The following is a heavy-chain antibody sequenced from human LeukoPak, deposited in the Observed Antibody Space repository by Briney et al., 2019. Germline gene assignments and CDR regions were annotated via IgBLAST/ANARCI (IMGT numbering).Heavy chain of an antibody. CDR3: ATSTQSGGLSSFDY. CDR1: GYTFTDYY. V-gene: IGHV1-69-2*01. CDR2: VDPEDGET. J-gene: IGHJ4*02. D-gene: IGHD1-26*01. Sequence: GATVKISCXVSGYTFTDYYMHWVQQAPGKGLEWMGLVDPEDGETIYAEKFQGRVTITADTSTDTAYMELSSLRSEDTAVYYCATSTQSGGLSSFDYWGQGTLVTVSS.